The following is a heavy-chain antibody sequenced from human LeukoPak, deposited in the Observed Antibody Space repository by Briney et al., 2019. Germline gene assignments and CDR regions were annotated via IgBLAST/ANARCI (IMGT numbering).Heavy chain of an antibody. V-gene: IGHV1-69*13. CDR2: IIPIFGTA. CDR3: ARGGHQRYFDWLSDY. J-gene: IGHJ4*02. CDR1: GGAFSSYA. D-gene: IGHD3-9*01. Sequence: SVKVSCKASGGAFSSYAISWVRQAPGQGLEWMGGIIPIFGTANYAQKFQGRVTITADESTSTAYMELSSLRSEDTAVYYCARGGHQRYFDWLSDYWGQGTLVTVSS.